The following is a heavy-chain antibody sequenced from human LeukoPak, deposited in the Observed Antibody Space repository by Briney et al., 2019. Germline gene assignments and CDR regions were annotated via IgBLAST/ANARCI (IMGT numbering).Heavy chain of an antibody. V-gene: IGHV3-7*01. CDR2: INQDGSEK. D-gene: IGHD1/OR15-1a*01. Sequence: PGGSLRLSCGASGFTFSSYWMRWVRQAPGKGLEWVANINQDGSEKDYVDSVKGRFTISRDNAKNTLYLQMTNLRAEDTAVYYCSKLGGTARFDPWGQGTLVTVSS. J-gene: IGHJ5*02. CDR3: SKLGGTARFDP. CDR1: GFTFSSYW.